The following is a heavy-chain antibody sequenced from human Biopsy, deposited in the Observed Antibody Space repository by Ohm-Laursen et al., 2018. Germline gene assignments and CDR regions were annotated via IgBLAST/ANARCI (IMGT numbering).Heavy chain of an antibody. CDR2: ICYDGSNT. D-gene: IGHD1-1*01. CDR3: AKYRYNNTPIGDYSMDV. V-gene: IGHV3-30*02. J-gene: IGHJ6*02. Sequence: GSLRLSCSASGFTFSSYGMHWVRQAPGKGLEWVAFICYDGSNTYYADSVKGRFTISRDNSRNTLYLQMTSLRAEDTDVYDCAKYRYNNTPIGDYSMDVWGQGTTVTVSS. CDR1: GFTFSSYG.